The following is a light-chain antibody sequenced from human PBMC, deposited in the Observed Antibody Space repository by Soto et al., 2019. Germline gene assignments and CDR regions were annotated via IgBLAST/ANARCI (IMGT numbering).Light chain of an antibody. J-gene: IGKJ4*01. CDR1: QSIGIY. V-gene: IGKV1-39*01. CDR2: DAS. Sequence: DIPMTQSPSSLSSSVGDIVSITCRASQSIGIYLNWYQQKPGKAPNLLIYDASSLQSGVPSRFSDSGSGTDFHVTISRLQPEEYATYYCQQSYSPPPHTFGGGTKLEIK. CDR3: QQSYSPPPHT.